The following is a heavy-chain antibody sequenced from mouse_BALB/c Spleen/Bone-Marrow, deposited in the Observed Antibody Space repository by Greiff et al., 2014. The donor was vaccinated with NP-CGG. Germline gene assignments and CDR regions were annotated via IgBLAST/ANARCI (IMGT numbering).Heavy chain of an antibody. CDR1: GFTFSSFG. V-gene: IGHV5-17*02. J-gene: IGHJ4*01. CDR3: ARSGYYGSSPYYAMDY. D-gene: IGHD1-1*01. CDR2: ISSGSNTI. Sequence: EVQLVESGGGLVQPGGSRKLSCAASGFTFSSFGMHWVRQAPEKGLEWVAYISSGSNTIYYADTVKGRFTISRDNPKNTLFLQMTSLRSEDTAMYYCARSGYYGSSPYYAMDYWGQGTSVTVSS.